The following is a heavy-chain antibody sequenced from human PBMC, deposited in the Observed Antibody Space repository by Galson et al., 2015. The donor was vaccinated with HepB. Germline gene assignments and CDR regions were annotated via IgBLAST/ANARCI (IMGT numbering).Heavy chain of an antibody. D-gene: IGHD2-2*01. Sequence: SLRLSCAASGFTFSSYGMHWVRQAPGKGLEWVAVIWYDGSNKYYADSVKGRFTISRDNSKNTLYLQMNSLRAEDTAVNYCARDETGVRCTSCYGALIDYWGQGTLVTVSS. J-gene: IGHJ4*02. CDR2: IWYDGSNK. CDR3: ARDETGVRCTSCYGALIDY. V-gene: IGHV3-33*08. CDR1: GFTFSSYG.